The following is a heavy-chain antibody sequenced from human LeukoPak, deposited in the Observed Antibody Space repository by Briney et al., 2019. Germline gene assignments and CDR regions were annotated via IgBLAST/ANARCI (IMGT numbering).Heavy chain of an antibody. Sequence: PGWSLRLSCAASGFTFSSYGMHWVRQAPGKGLEWVSGISWNNGNIDYADSVKGRFTISRDNAKNSLYLQMNSLRAEDTALYYCAKDKRVERIGDTPGFDYWGQGTLVTVSS. D-gene: IGHD2-15*01. V-gene: IGHV3-9*01. J-gene: IGHJ4*02. CDR2: ISWNNGNI. CDR1: GFTFSSYG. CDR3: AKDKRVERIGDTPGFDY.